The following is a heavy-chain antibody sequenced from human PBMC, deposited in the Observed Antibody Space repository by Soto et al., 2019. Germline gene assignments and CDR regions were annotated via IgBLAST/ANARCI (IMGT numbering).Heavy chain of an antibody. CDR2: VNPNGGGT. J-gene: IGHJ4*02. D-gene: IGHD3-3*01. CDR3: ARDPSPQHYENHFDY. CDR1: GYSFTNFY. Sequence: QVQLVQSGAEVKKPGASVKVSCKTSGYSFTNFYIHWVWRAPGQGFEWMGIVNPNGGGTSYPQKFRGRVTMTKDTSTSTVYMELSSLGSEDTAVYYCARDPSPQHYENHFDYWGQGTLVTVSS. V-gene: IGHV1-46*03.